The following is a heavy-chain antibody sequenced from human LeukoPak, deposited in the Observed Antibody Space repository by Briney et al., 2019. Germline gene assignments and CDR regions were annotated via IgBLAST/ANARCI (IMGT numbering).Heavy chain of an antibody. CDR1: GFTVSSNY. CDR3: ARAERGNTNPGDY. J-gene: IGHJ4*02. Sequence: PGGSLRLSCAASGFTVSSNYMSWVRQAPGKGLEWVSVIYSGGSTYYADSVKGRFTISRDNSKNTLYLQMNSLRAEDTAVYYCARAERGNTNPGDYWGQGTLVTVSS. CDR2: IYSGGST. D-gene: IGHD4-23*01. V-gene: IGHV3-53*01.